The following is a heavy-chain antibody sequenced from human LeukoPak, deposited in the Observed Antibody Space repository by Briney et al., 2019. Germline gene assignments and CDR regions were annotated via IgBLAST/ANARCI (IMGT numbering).Heavy chain of an antibody. D-gene: IGHD1-14*01. CDR1: GFTFSSYA. Sequence: GGSLRLSCAASGFTFSSYATYWVRQAPGKGLEWVAFIQYDGSNKFYADSVKGRFTISRDNSKNTLYLQMSSLRPEDTAVYSCANGEPLGRFCMDVWGKGTTVTVSS. CDR3: ANGEPLGRFCMDV. CDR2: IQYDGSNK. V-gene: IGHV3-30*02. J-gene: IGHJ6*03.